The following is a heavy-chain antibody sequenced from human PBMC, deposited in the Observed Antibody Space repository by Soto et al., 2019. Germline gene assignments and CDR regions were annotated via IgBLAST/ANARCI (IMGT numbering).Heavy chain of an antibody. CDR2: IYWDDAK. CDR3: AHRLDRARSGVGTHRYWYCDL. CDR1: GFSLTTRGVG. J-gene: IGHJ2*01. D-gene: IGHD3-3*01. Sequence: QITLKESGPTLVKPTQTLTLTCTFSGFSLTTRGVGVGWIRQPPGNALEWLALIYWDDAKRYSPSLNSRLTITIDASKNQVVVTVTTVDAADTATHFCAHRLDRARSGVGTHRYWYCDLWGHGTLVTVSS. V-gene: IGHV2-5*02.